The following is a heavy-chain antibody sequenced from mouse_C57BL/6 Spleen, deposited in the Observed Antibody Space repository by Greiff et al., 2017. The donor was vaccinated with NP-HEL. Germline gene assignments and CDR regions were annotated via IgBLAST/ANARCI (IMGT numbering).Heavy chain of an antibody. CDR2: INPNNGGT. CDR3: ARRGVYYDDLDY. V-gene: IGHV1-26*01. Sequence: EVQLQQSGPELVKPGASVKISCKASGYTFTDYYMNWVKQSHGKSLEWIGDINPNNGGTSYNQKFKGKATLTVDKSSSTAYMELRSLTSEDSAVYYCARRGVYYDDLDYWGQGTTLTVSS. CDR1: GYTFTDYY. D-gene: IGHD2-13*01. J-gene: IGHJ2*01.